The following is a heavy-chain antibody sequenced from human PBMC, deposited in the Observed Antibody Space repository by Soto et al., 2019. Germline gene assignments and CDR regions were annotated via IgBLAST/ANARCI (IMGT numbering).Heavy chain of an antibody. Sequence: QVPLQESGPGLVKPSETLSLTCNVSGGFVCSGNYHWSWIRQSPGKGLEWIGDIFYGGATNYNPSLKSRVTTSADTSKTRFSLILTSVTAADTAVYYCARESYGDFVYWGQGTLVIVS. V-gene: IGHV4-61*03. CDR2: IFYGGAT. CDR1: GGFVCSGNYH. D-gene: IGHD4-17*01. CDR3: ARESYGDFVY. J-gene: IGHJ4*02.